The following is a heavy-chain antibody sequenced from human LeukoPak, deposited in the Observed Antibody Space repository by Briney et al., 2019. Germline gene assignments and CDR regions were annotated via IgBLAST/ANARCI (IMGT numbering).Heavy chain of an antibody. CDR2: INAGNGNT. J-gene: IGHJ4*02. CDR1: GYTFSSYA. Sequence: ASVKVSCKASGYTFSSYAMHWVRQAPGQRLEWMGWINAGNGNTKYSQKFQGRVTITRDTSASTAYMEPSSLRSEDTAVYYCARVGGSYPVDYFDYWGQGTLVTVSS. D-gene: IGHD1-26*01. V-gene: IGHV1-3*01. CDR3: ARVGGSYPVDYFDY.